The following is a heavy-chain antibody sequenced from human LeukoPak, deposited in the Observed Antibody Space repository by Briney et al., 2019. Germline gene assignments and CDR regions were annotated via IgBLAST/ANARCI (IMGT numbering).Heavy chain of an antibody. J-gene: IGHJ5*02. Sequence: GASVKVSCKASGYTFTSYGISWVRQAPGQGLEWMGWISAYNGNTNYAQKLQGRVTMTTDTSTSTAYMELRSLRSDDTAVYYCARVIRRYFDWLFWFDPWGQGTLVTVSS. CDR2: ISAYNGNT. CDR1: GYTFTSYG. V-gene: IGHV1-18*01. D-gene: IGHD3-9*01. CDR3: ARVIRRYFDWLFWFDP.